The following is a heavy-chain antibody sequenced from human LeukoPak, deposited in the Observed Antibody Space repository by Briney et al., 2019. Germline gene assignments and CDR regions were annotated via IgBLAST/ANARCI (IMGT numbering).Heavy chain of an antibody. J-gene: IGHJ4*02. CDR2: IYYSGST. Sequence: SETLSLTCTVSGGSVSSSSYYWGWIRQPPGKGLEWIGSIYYSGSTNYNPSLKSRVTISVDTSKNQFSLKLSSVTAADTAVYYCARAPGYCSSTSCYNYPFDYWGQGTLVTVSS. CDR1: GGSVSSSSYY. CDR3: ARAPGYCSSTSCYNYPFDY. D-gene: IGHD2-2*03. V-gene: IGHV4-39*07.